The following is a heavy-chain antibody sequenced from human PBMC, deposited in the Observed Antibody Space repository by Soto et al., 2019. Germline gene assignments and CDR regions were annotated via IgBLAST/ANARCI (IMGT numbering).Heavy chain of an antibody. V-gene: IGHV1-46*01. CDR1: GYTFTSYY. CDR2: INPSGGST. CDR3: ARDLLAVADHYYYYGMDV. D-gene: IGHD6-19*01. Sequence: ASVKVSCKASGYTFTSYYMHWVRQAPGQRLEWMGIINPSGGSTSYAQKFQGRVTMTRDTSTSTVYMELSSLRSEDTAVYYCARDLLAVADHYYYYGMDVWGQGTTVTVSS. J-gene: IGHJ6*02.